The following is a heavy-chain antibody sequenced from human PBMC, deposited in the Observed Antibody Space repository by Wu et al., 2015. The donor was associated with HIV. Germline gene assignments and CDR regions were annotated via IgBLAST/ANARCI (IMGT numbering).Heavy chain of an antibody. CDR2: MNPRTGNT. Sequence: QVQLVQSGAEVKKPGASVKVSCKASGYTFTSYDINWVRQATGQGLEWMGWMNPRTGNTGYAQKFQGRVTMTRDTSISTANMELSSLRSEDTAVYYCARQRAYTSGWYIFDYWGQGTLGHRLL. CDR1: GYTFTSYD. CDR3: ARQRAYTSGWYIFDY. D-gene: IGHD6-19*01. J-gene: IGHJ4*02. V-gene: IGHV1-8*01.